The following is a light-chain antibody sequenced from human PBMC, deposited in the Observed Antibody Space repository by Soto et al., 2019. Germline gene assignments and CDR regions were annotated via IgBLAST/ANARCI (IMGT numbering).Light chain of an antibody. CDR1: QSVSSSY. J-gene: IGKJ5*01. CDR2: GAS. CDR3: LWYGNSTPST. Sequence: EIVLTQSPGTLSLSPGERATLSCRASQSVSSSYLAWYQQKPGQSPRLLIYGASSRVSGIPDRFSGSGSGTAFTLAISRLAPEDFAMYYCLWYGNSTPSTFDKGKRLEIK. V-gene: IGKV3-20*01.